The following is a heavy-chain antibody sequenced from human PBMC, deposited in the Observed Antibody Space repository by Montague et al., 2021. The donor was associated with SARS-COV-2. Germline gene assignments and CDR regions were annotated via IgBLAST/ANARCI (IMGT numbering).Heavy chain of an antibody. V-gene: IGHV4-61*02. J-gene: IGHJ5*02. D-gene: IGHD3-3*01. CDR2: VYPLATX. Sequence: TLSLTCTVSGVSITSDIYYWHWFRQPAGKGLEWIGRVYPLATXKYNPSLRSRLTLAFDTSKNQISLNLTSVTAADAAVYYCASYDFWSGYTDDLWGPGILVTVSS. CDR3: ASYDFWSGYTDDL. CDR1: GVSITSDIYY.